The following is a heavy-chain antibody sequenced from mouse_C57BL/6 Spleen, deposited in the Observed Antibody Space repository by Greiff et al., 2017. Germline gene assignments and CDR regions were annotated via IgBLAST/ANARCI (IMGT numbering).Heavy chain of an antibody. CDR3: ARSKAYYSNYEVLYFDY. V-gene: IGHV1-69*01. CDR2: IDPSDSYT. Sequence: QVQLQQPGAELVMPGASVKLSCKASGYTFTSYWMHWVKQRPGQGLEWIGEIDPSDSYTNYNQKFKGKSTLTVDKSSSTAYMRLSSLTSEDSAVYYCARSKAYYSNYEVLYFDYWGQGTTLTVSS. CDR1: GYTFTSYW. D-gene: IGHD2-5*01. J-gene: IGHJ2*01.